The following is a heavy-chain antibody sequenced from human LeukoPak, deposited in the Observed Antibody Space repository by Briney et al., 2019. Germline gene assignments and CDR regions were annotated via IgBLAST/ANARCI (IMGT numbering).Heavy chain of an antibody. V-gene: IGHV3-33*01. D-gene: IGHD2-2*01. CDR2: IWYDGSNK. Sequence: PGGSLRLSCAASGFTFSSYGMHWVRQAPGKGLEWVAVIWYDGSNKYHADSVKGRFTISRDNSKNTLYLQMNSLRAEDTAVYYCARDRGFIVVVPAAFDYWGQGTLVTVSS. J-gene: IGHJ4*02. CDR3: ARDRGFIVVVPAAFDY. CDR1: GFTFSSYG.